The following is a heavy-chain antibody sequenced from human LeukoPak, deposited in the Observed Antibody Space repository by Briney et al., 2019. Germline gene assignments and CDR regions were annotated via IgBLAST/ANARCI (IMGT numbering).Heavy chain of an antibody. J-gene: IGHJ4*02. Sequence: SETLSLTCTVSGGSISSSSYYRGWIRQPPGKGLEWIGSIYYSGSTYYNPSLKSRVTISVDTSKNQFSLKLSSVTAADTAVYYCARSNCSGGSCYGPIIYWGQGTLVTVSS. CDR3: ARSNCSGGSCYGPIIY. D-gene: IGHD2-15*01. CDR2: IYYSGST. V-gene: IGHV4-39*01. CDR1: GGSISSSSYY.